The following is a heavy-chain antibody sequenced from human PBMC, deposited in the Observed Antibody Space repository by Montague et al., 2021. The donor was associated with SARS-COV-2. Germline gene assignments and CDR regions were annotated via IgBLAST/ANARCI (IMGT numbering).Heavy chain of an antibody. Sequence: PALGKPTQTLTLTCAFSRFSLSSTGVGVGWLRQPPGKSLEWLTLIYWDDDKRYNPSLSSRLAITKDTSKNQAVLTLTNLNAADTATYYCAHTNATGAWPIDYWGQGTLATVSS. V-gene: IGHV2-5*02. CDR3: AHTNATGAWPIDY. CDR1: RFSLSSTGVG. CDR2: IYWDDDK. J-gene: IGHJ4*02. D-gene: IGHD1-14*01.